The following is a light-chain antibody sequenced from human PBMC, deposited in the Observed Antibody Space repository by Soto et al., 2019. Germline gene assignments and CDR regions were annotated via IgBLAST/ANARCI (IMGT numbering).Light chain of an antibody. CDR2: DVS. Sequence: QSVLTQPASVSGPPGQSITISCTGTSSDVGAYNYVSWYQQHPGKAPKLMIFDVSNRPSGVSNRFSGSKSGNTASLTISGLQAEDEADYYCSSYTSSSIVVFGGGTKVTVL. J-gene: IGLJ2*01. CDR3: SSYTSSSIVV. CDR1: SSDVGAYNY. V-gene: IGLV2-14*03.